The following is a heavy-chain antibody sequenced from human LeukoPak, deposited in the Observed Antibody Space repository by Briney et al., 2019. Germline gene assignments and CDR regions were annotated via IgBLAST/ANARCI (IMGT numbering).Heavy chain of an antibody. CDR2: INPNSGGT. Sequence: ASVKVPCKASGYTFTGYYMHWVRQAPGQGLEWMGRINPNSGGTNYAQKFQGRVTMTRDTSISTAYMELSRLRSDDTAVYYCARDRPTVITIFGVVNYYYYGMDVWGQGTTVTVSS. CDR3: ARDRPTVITIFGVVNYYYYGMDV. V-gene: IGHV1-2*06. J-gene: IGHJ6*02. D-gene: IGHD3-3*01. CDR1: GYTFTGYY.